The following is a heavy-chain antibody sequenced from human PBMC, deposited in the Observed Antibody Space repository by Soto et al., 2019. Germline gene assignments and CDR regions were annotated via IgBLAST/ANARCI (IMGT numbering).Heavy chain of an antibody. CDR2: ISSGGSTI. CDR1: GFTFSDYY. V-gene: IGHV3-11*01. CDR3: ARDRVKGPDLGYYGMDV. D-gene: IGHD6-13*01. Sequence: GGSLRLSCAASGFTFSDYYMSWIRQAPGKGLEWVSYISSGGSTIYYGGSVKGRFTISRDNAKNTLYLQMNSLRAEDTALYYCARDRVKGPDLGYYGMDVWGQGTTVTVSS. J-gene: IGHJ6*02.